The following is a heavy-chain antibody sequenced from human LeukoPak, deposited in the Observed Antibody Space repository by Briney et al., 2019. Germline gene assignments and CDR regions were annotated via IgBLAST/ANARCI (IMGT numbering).Heavy chain of an antibody. V-gene: IGHV3-33*08. CDR3: ARDLIGITGTTGGFDY. CDR1: GFTFSSYA. Sequence: PGGSLRLSCAASGFTFSSYAMHWVRQAPGKGLEWVAVIWYDGSNKYYADSVKGRFTISGDNSKNTLYLQMNSLRAEDTAVYYCARDLIGITGTTGGFDYWGQGTLVTVSS. CDR2: IWYDGSNK. D-gene: IGHD1-7*01. J-gene: IGHJ4*02.